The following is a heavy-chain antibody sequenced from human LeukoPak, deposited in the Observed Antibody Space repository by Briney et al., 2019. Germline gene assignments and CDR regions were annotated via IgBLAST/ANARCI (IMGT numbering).Heavy chain of an antibody. Sequence: SETLSLTCAVSGGSFSGYYWSWIRQPPGKGLEWIGEINHSGITNYNPSLKSRLTISVDTSKNQFSLKLSSVTAADTAVYYCVRGRGGVDIGTFWGQGTLVTVSS. CDR1: GGSFSGYY. V-gene: IGHV4-34*01. D-gene: IGHD5-12*01. CDR2: INHSGIT. CDR3: VRGRGGVDIGTF. J-gene: IGHJ4*02.